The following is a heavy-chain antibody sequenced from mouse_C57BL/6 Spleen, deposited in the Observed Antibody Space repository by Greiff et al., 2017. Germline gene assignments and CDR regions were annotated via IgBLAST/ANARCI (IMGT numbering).Heavy chain of an antibody. Sequence: QVQLQQPGPELVKPGASVKLSCKASGYTFTSYWMQWVKQRPGQGLEWIGEIDPSDSYTNYNQKFKGKATLTVDTSSSTAFMQLSSQTSDDSACYCCARRRQLRQAFAYWGQGTLVTVSA. CDR1: GYTFTSYW. V-gene: IGHV1-50*01. CDR3: ARRRQLRQAFAY. D-gene: IGHD3-2*02. J-gene: IGHJ3*01. CDR2: IDPSDSYT.